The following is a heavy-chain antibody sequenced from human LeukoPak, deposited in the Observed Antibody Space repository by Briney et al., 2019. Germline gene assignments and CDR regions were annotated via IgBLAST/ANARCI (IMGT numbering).Heavy chain of an antibody. V-gene: IGHV3-23*01. D-gene: IGHD6-13*01. J-gene: IGHJ4*02. Sequence: GGSLRLSCAASGFTFSSYAMSWVRQAPGKGLEWVSAISGSGGNTYYADSVKGRFTISRDNSKNTLYLQMNSLRAEDTAVYYCAKAPGIAAAGPHYVFDYWGQGTLVTVSS. CDR3: AKAPGIAAAGPHYVFDY. CDR2: ISGSGGNT. CDR1: GFTFSSYA.